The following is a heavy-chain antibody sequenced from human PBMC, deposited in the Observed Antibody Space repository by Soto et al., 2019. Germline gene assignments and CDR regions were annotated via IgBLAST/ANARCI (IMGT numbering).Heavy chain of an antibody. CDR1: GAYMRNDYYY. Sequence: QVQLQESGPGLVKPSETLSLTCTVSGAYMRNDYYYWSWVRQNPGKDLEWIGHMHHSGRTHYNPSLKSRVAISVDTSKNQFSLYLNSVTAADTAVYYCARWVEVSLDSFDSWGQGTPVTVSS. D-gene: IGHD2-15*01. CDR3: ARWVEVSLDSFDS. V-gene: IGHV4-31*03. CDR2: MHHSGRT. J-gene: IGHJ4*02.